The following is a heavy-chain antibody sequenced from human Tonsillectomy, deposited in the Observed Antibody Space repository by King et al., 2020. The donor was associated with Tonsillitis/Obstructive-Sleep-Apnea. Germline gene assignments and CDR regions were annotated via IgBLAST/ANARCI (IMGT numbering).Heavy chain of an antibody. Sequence: VQLQQWGAGLLKPSETLSLTCAVYGGSFSGYYWSGIRQPPGKGLEWVGEINHSGSTSYNPSLKRRVTISIDTSKNQFSLKLSSVTAADTAVYYCAGSRSVRGPQPNWGQGTLVTVSS. CDR3: AGSRSVRGPQPN. CDR1: GGSFSGYY. CDR2: INHSGST. J-gene: IGHJ4*02. D-gene: IGHD3-10*02. V-gene: IGHV4-34*01.